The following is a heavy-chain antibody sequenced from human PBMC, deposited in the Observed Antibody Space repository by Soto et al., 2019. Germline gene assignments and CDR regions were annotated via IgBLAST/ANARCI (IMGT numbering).Heavy chain of an antibody. Sequence: GGSLRLSCAASGFTFSSYSMNWVRQAPGKGLEWVSSISSSSSYIYYADSVKGRFTISRDNAKNSLYLQMNSLRAEDTAVYYCARDFYFDWLPPLMNYWGQGTLVTVSS. J-gene: IGHJ4*02. D-gene: IGHD3-9*01. CDR2: ISSSSSYI. V-gene: IGHV3-21*01. CDR1: GFTFSSYS. CDR3: ARDFYFDWLPPLMNY.